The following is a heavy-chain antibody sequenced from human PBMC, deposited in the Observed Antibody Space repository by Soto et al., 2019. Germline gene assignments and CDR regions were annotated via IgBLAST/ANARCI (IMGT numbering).Heavy chain of an antibody. D-gene: IGHD3-9*01. V-gene: IGHV5-51*01. J-gene: IGHJ4*01. CDR3: ASQSKKSFFEILDSHYYFDY. Sequence: GESLKISCMASGYTFRQHWIAGVRQGPGQGLGGRGIIYPADSDTRYSPSCQGQVTISADTSINTDYLQRSSLKPMDTAIYDCASQSKKSFFEILDSHYYFDYWGQGTLVTVSS. CDR2: IYPADSDT. CDR1: GYTFRQHW.